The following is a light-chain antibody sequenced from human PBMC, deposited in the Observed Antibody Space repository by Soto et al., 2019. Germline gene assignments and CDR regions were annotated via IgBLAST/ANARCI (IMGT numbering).Light chain of an antibody. Sequence: EIVMTQSPATLSVSPGERATLSCRASQSVSSTLAWYQQKPGQAPRLLIYGASTRATGIPARFSGGGSGTDFTLTISSLQSEDFADYYCQQYDSWRYTFGQGTKLEIK. CDR1: QSVSST. J-gene: IGKJ2*01. CDR3: QQYDSWRYT. V-gene: IGKV3-15*01. CDR2: GAS.